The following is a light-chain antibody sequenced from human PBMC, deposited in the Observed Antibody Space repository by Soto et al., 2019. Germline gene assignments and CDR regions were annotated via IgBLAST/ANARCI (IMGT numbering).Light chain of an antibody. CDR3: QQYNNWPRT. J-gene: IGKJ1*01. CDR1: QSLTTN. Sequence: IVMTQSPDTLSMSPGERATLSCRASQSLTTNLAWYQQKPGQPPRLLIYGASTRATGIPARFSGSGSGTEFTLTISSLQSEDFAVYYCQQYNNWPRTFGQGTKVDIK. CDR2: GAS. V-gene: IGKV3-15*01.